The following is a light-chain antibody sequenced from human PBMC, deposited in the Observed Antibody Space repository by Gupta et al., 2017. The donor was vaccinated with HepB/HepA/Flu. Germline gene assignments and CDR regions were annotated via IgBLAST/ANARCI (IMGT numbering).Light chain of an antibody. V-gene: IGKV1-5*03. CDR3: QQYKNYCI. J-gene: IGKJ2*02. CDR2: EAS. Sequence: DIQMTQSPSTLSASVGDRVTITCRASQSIGTWMAWYQQRPGKAPKLLIYEASNLYSGVPSRFSGSGSGTEFTLTISSLQPDDFATYYCQQYKNYCIFDQGTELEIK. CDR1: QSIGTW.